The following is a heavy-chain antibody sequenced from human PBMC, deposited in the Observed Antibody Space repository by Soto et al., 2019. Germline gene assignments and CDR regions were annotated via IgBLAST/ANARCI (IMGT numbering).Heavy chain of an antibody. CDR2: VNPSGST. CDR1: GGSFSGYY. D-gene: IGHD6-6*01. V-gene: IGHV4-34*01. Sequence: QVQLQQWGAGLLKPSETLSLTCAVYGGSFSGYYWSWVRQPPGKGLEWIGEVNPSGSTNYNPSLRRGVTISVDTSKNQFPLKLGSVTAAGTAVYYCAREYCSSIGYFDYWGQGTLVTVSS. CDR3: AREYCSSIGYFDY. J-gene: IGHJ4*02.